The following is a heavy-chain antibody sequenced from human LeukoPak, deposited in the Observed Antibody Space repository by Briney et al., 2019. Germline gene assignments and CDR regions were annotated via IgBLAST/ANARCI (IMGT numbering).Heavy chain of an antibody. CDR3: ARRELLRRYFQH. CDR1: GFTFSSYG. J-gene: IGHJ1*01. Sequence: GGTLRLSCAASGFTFSSYGMSWVRQAPGKGLEWVSAISGSGGSTYYADSVKGRFTISRDNSKNTLYLQMNSLRAEDTAVYYCARRELLRRYFQHWGQGTLVTVSS. D-gene: IGHD1-26*01. CDR2: ISGSGGST. V-gene: IGHV3-23*01.